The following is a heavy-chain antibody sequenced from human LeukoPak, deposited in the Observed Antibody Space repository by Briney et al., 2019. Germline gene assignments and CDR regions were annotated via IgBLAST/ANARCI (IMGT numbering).Heavy chain of an antibody. Sequence: GGSLRLSCAASAFTFSIYAMSWVRQAPGRGLEWVSSISGSSTDIYYADSVKGRFTISRDNAKNSLYLQINSLRAEDTAIYYCARRGYYDNSGYDYWGQGTLVTVSS. V-gene: IGHV3-21*01. CDR3: ARRGYYDNSGYDY. CDR2: ISGSSTDI. D-gene: IGHD3-22*01. J-gene: IGHJ4*02. CDR1: AFTFSIYA.